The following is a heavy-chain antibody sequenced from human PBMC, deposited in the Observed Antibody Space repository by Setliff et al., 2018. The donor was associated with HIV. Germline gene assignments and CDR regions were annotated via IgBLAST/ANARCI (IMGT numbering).Heavy chain of an antibody. J-gene: IGHJ4*02. D-gene: IGHD3-22*01. CDR2: IRSSGDNT. CDR3: AKDPMIVVVPWGGSYFDY. CDR1: GFTFDDYA. V-gene: IGHV3-23*01. Sequence: SCAASGFTFDDYAMHWVRQAPGKGLEWVSGIRSSGDNTDYADSVKGRFTISRDNSESMLYLQMNSLRAEDTAVYYCAKDPMIVVVPWGGSYFDYWGQGTLVTVSS.